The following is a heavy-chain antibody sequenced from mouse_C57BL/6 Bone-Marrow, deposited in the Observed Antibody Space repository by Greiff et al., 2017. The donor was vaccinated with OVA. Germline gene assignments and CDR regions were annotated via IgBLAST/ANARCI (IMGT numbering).Heavy chain of an antibody. CDR1: GYTFPDYY. V-gene: IGHV1-76*01. Sequence: VQLQQSGAELVRPGASVKLSCKASGYTFPDYYINWVKQRPGQGLEWIARIYPGSGNTYYNEKFKGKATLTAEKSSSTAYMQLSSLASEDSAVYFCARGTGSRGYWGQGTTLTVSS. CDR2: IYPGSGNT. J-gene: IGHJ2*01. D-gene: IGHD1-1*01. CDR3: ARGTGSRGY.